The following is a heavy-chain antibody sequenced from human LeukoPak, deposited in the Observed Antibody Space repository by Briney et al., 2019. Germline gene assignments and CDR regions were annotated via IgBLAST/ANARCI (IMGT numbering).Heavy chain of an antibody. D-gene: IGHD3-3*02. Sequence: ASVKVSCKASGYIFTGYYMHWVRQAPGQGLEWMGWISAKSGDTNYTQKFQGRVTMTRDTSINTVYMEISRLRPDDTAVYYCGRISSSYPVGDHWGQGTLVTVSS. V-gene: IGHV1-2*02. J-gene: IGHJ4*02. CDR2: ISAKSGDT. CDR1: GYIFTGYY. CDR3: GRISSSYPVGDH.